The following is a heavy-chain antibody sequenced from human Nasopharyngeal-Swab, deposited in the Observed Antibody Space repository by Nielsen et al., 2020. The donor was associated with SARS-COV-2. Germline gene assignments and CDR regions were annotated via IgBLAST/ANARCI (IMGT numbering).Heavy chain of an antibody. Sequence: GSLRLSCTVSGDSISNYYWSWIRQPPGKGLEWIAYIYYTGGSNYIPSLKSRATRSMDMSNHQFSLKLSPVTAADTAVYYCARHGITMLMSDVAFDIWGPGTVVTVSS. J-gene: IGHJ3*02. D-gene: IGHD3-10*02. V-gene: IGHV4-59*08. CDR3: ARHGITMLMSDVAFDI. CDR1: GDSISNYY. CDR2: IYYTGGS.